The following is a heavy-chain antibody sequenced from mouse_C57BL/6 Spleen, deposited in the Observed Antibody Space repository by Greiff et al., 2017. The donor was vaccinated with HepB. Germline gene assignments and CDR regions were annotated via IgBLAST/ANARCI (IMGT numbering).Heavy chain of an antibody. V-gene: IGHV1-55*01. D-gene: IGHD1-1*01. Sequence: VQLQQPGAELVKPGASVKMSCKASGYTFTSYWITWVKQRPGQGLEWIGDIYPGSGSTNYNEKFKSKATLTVDTSSSTAYVQLSSLTSEDSAVYYCARSIIYYGSSHWYFDVWGTGTTVTVSS. CDR3: ARSIIYYGSSHWYFDV. CDR2: IYPGSGST. J-gene: IGHJ1*03. CDR1: GYTFTSYW.